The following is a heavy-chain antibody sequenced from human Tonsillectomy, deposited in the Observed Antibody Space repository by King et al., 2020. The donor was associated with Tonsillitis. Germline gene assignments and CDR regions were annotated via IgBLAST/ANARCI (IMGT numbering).Heavy chain of an antibody. CDR3: ARGPCSSTSCYRDAFDI. CDR2: ISYDGSNK. Sequence: VQLVESGGGVVQPGRSLRLSCAASGFTFSSYAMHWVCQAPGKGLEWVAVISYDGSNKYYADSVKGRFTISRDNSKNTLYLQMNSLRAEDTAVYYCARGPCSSTSCYRDAFDIWGQGTMVTVSS. CDR1: GFTFSSYA. D-gene: IGHD2-2*01. J-gene: IGHJ3*02. V-gene: IGHV3-30*04.